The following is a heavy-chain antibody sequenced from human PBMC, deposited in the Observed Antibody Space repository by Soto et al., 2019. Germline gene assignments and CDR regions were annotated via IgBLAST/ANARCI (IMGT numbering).Heavy chain of an antibody. CDR2: FDPEDGET. CDR3: ATDRYQRPGVSNAFDI. V-gene: IGHV1-24*01. Sequence: ASVKVSCKVSGYTLTELSMHWVRQAPGKGLEWMGGFDPEDGETIYAQKFQGRVTMTEDTSTDTAYMELSSLRSEDTAVYYCATDRYQRPGVSNAFDIWGQGTMVTVSS. CDR1: GYTLTELS. D-gene: IGHD3-10*01. J-gene: IGHJ3*02.